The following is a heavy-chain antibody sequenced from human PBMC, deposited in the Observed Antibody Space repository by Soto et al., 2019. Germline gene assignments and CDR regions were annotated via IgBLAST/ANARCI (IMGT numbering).Heavy chain of an antibody. CDR2: IYWDDDK. D-gene: IGHD3-10*01. J-gene: IGHJ1*01. Sequence: QITLKESVPTLGKPTQTLTLTCTFSGFSLSTSGVGVGWIRQPPGKALEWLALIYWDDDKRYSPSLKSRLTITKDTSKNQVVLTMTNMDPVDTATYYCAHRRGAEYFQHWGQGTLVTVSS. V-gene: IGHV2-5*02. CDR1: GFSLSTSGVG. CDR3: AHRRGAEYFQH.